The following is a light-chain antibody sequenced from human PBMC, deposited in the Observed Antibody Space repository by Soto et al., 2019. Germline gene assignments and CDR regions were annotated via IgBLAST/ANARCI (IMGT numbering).Light chain of an antibody. Sequence: IEGTQSPSSLDASLGVRVTITCRASQNIGTYVTWYRQKSGAAAALLIYDASTLPSGVPSRFRRGSSRKDLTLPISTRQLHDFSTYHLQQSHNPPLTVGQGDKV. V-gene: IGKV1-39*01. CDR2: DAS. J-gene: IGKJ1*01. CDR3: QQSHNPPLT. CDR1: QNIGTY.